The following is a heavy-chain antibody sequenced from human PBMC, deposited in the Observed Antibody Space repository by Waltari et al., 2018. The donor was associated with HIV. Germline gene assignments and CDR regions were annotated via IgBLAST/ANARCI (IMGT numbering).Heavy chain of an antibody. Sequence: VQLVESGGTQVRPGGSLSLSCVGSGFIFGTHWLHWFRQVPGKGLQWIARIDRDGRVFTNEGLVKGRFSISRDNTKNTMFLQLSRLTVDDSAVYYCARDVTRDYFGVYHSLFDVWGQGTTVTVSS. J-gene: IGHJ6*02. CDR1: GFIFGTHW. CDR3: ARDVTRDYFGVYHSLFDV. V-gene: IGHV3-74*03. CDR2: IDRDGRVF. D-gene: IGHD4-17*01.